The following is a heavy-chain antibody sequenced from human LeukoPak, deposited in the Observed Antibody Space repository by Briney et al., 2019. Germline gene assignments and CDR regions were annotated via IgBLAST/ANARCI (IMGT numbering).Heavy chain of an antibody. J-gene: IGHJ4*02. Sequence: SETLSLTCTVSGGSISSYYWSWIRQPPGKGLEWIGSIYYSGSTYYNPSLKSRVTISVDTSKNQFSLKLSSVTAADTAVYFCARQGYSSGWYYFDYWGQGTLVTVSS. D-gene: IGHD6-19*01. CDR1: GGSISSYY. V-gene: IGHV4-59*08. CDR2: IYYSGST. CDR3: ARQGYSSGWYYFDY.